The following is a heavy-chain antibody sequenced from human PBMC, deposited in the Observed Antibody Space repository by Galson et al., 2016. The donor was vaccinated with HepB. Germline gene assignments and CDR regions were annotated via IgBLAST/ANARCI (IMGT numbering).Heavy chain of an antibody. CDR1: GGSTSSTDFF. J-gene: IGHJ4*02. CDR2: IYYNDNT. CDR3: ARHGIPGYSTGWPDY. V-gene: IGHV4-39*01. Sequence: SETLSLTCTVSGGSTSSTDFFWGWVRQPPGKGLEWIATIYYNDNTYYNLSLKSRVTISIDTYKNQFSLKLAPVTAADTAVYYCARHGIPGYSTGWPDYWGPGTLVTVSS. D-gene: IGHD6-19*01.